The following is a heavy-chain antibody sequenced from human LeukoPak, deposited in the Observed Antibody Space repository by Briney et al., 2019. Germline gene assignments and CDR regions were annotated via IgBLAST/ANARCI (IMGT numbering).Heavy chain of an antibody. CDR2: ISAYNGNT. CDR1: GYTFTSYG. CDR3: ARARSPSSGYLLRDHNWFDP. J-gene: IGHJ5*02. Sequence: GASVKVSCKASGYTFTSYGISWVRQAPGQGLEWMGWISAYNGNTNYAQKFQGRVTITTDESTSTAYMELSSLRSEDTAVYYCARARSPSSGYLLRDHNWFDPWGQGTLVTVSS. D-gene: IGHD3-22*01. V-gene: IGHV1-18*01.